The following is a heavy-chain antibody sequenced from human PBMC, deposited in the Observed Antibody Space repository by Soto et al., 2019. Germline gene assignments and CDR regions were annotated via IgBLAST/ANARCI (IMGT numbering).Heavy chain of an antibody. CDR1: GFTLSDHY. Sequence: EVQLVEFGGGLVQPGGSLRLSCAGSGFTLSDHYIDWVRQAPGKGLEWVASIYSGETTYYADSVRGRFTISSDKSKNTLYFQLSSLRIEDTAVYYCTRDGRGLGRLSLFEYWGQGVLVTVSS. V-gene: IGHV3-66*01. CDR3: TRDGRGLGRLSLFEY. J-gene: IGHJ4*02. D-gene: IGHD2-21*02. CDR2: IYSGETT.